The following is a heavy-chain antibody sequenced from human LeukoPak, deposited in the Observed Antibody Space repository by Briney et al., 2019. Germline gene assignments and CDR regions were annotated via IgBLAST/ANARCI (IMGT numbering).Heavy chain of an antibody. Sequence: PGGSLRLSCAGSGFTFTRFWTHWVRQAPGKGLVWVSRINVEGTTTTYADSVEGRFAISRDENTLYLQMNHLRVDDTAVYYCTRGGEEPFDYWGQGTLVTVSS. J-gene: IGHJ4*02. V-gene: IGHV3-74*01. D-gene: IGHD3-10*01. CDR1: GFTFTRFW. CDR3: TRGGEEPFDY. CDR2: INVEGTTT.